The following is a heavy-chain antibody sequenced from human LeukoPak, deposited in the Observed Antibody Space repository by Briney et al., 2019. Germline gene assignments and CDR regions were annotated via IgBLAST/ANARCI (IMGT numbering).Heavy chain of an antibody. CDR2: ISGSGHDI. J-gene: IGHJ4*02. CDR1: GFTFSDSY. Sequence: GGSLRLSCAASGFTFSDSYMTWVRQAPGKGVEWVAYISGSGHDINYSESAKGRFTISRDNAKNSLYLQMNSLRAGDTAVYYCARALNDYGDYVFDYWGQGTLVTVSS. V-gene: IGHV3-11*04. D-gene: IGHD4-17*01. CDR3: ARALNDYGDYVFDY.